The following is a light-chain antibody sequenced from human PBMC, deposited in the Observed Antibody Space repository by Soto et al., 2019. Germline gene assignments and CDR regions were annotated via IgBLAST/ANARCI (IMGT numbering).Light chain of an antibody. CDR3: QQRNSYPIT. V-gene: IGKV1-5*03. CDR2: KAS. CDR1: QTISSW. J-gene: IGKJ5*01. Sequence: IQMTQSPSTLSGSVGDRVTITCRASQTISSWLAWYQQKPGKAPKLLIYKASTLKSGVPSRFSGSGSGTEFTLTISSLQPEDFATYYCQQRNSYPITFGQGTRLEIK.